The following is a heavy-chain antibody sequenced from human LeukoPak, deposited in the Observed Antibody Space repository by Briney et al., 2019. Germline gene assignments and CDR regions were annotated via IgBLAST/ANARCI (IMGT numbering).Heavy chain of an antibody. Sequence: TPSETLSLTCAVSGGSISSSNWWSWVRQPPGKGLGGIGVICRSGSTNYNPSLKSRGTISVHKSKSQFSLKLSSVTDADAAVCYCARMGAGTAAAGYYFDYWGQGTPVTVSS. CDR3: ARMGAGTAAAGYYFDY. CDR1: GGSISSSNW. D-gene: IGHD6-13*01. CDR2: ICRSGST. J-gene: IGHJ4*02. V-gene: IGHV4-4*02.